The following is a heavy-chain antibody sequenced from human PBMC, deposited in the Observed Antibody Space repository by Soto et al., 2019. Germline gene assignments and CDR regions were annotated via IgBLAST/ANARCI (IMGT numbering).Heavy chain of an antibody. CDR1: GATFNMYA. Sequence: QVPLVQSGAEIKRPGSSVKISCEGSGATFNMYAIAWVRQAPGQGLEWMGGLVPMFGSPKYARNSEGRVTITADESTSSSYLEIRSLKYVDTAMYYCARGTGRVYRLMYWGQGTLLTVS. CDR2: LVPMFGSP. CDR3: ARGTGRVYRLMY. J-gene: IGHJ4*02. D-gene: IGHD2-8*01. V-gene: IGHV1-69*01.